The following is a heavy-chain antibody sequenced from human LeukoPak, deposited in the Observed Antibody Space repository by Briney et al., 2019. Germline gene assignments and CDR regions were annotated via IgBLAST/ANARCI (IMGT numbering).Heavy chain of an antibody. V-gene: IGHV5-51*01. CDR3: ARQTRNGYNPFDY. J-gene: IGHJ4*02. D-gene: IGHD5-24*01. CDR1: GYSFASYW. CDR2: IYPGDSNT. Sequence: GASLQISCKGSGYSFASYWIGWVRQLPGKGLEWMGIIYPGDSNTKYSPSFQGQVTISADKSISTAYLQWSSLKASDTAMYYCARQTRNGYNPFDYWGQGTLVTVSS.